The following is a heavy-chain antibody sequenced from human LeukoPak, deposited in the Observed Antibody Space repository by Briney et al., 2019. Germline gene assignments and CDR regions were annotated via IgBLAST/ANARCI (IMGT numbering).Heavy chain of an antibody. J-gene: IGHJ4*02. CDR3: ARDLSSRRLDY. CDR2: IWYDGSTD. V-gene: IGHV3-33*08. D-gene: IGHD5/OR15-5a*01. Sequence: GGALTLSLAGCGFTFRNQGLHWGRPAAGKGVGGVVVIWYDGSTDLYAEFVMGRFTISRDNSKNRLYLQTNSLRVEDTAVYYCARDLSSRRLDYWGQGTLVTVSS. CDR1: GFTFRNQG.